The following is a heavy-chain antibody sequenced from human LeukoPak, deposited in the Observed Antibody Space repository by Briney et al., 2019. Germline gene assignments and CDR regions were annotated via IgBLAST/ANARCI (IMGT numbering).Heavy chain of an antibody. J-gene: IGHJ5*02. D-gene: IGHD6-13*01. V-gene: IGHV1-3*01. CDR1: GYTFTSYA. CDR2: INAGNGNT. Sequence: ASVKVSCKASGYTFTSYAMHWVRQAPGQRLEWMGWINAGNGNTKYSQKFQGRVTITRDTSASTAYMELSSLRSEDTAVYYCARDKRGIAALNWFDPWGQGTLVTVSS. CDR3: ARDKRGIAALNWFDP.